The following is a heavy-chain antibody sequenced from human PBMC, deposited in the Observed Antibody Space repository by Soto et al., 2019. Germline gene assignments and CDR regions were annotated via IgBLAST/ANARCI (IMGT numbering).Heavy chain of an antibody. CDR1: GYTFTGYY. Sequence: ASVKVSCKASGYTFTGYYMHWVRQAPGQGLEWMGLINPNSGGTNYAQKFQGWVTMTRDTSISTAYMELSRLRSDDTAVYYCARDKEMATIFDYWSQGTLVTVCS. V-gene: IGHV1-2*04. J-gene: IGHJ4*02. CDR3: ARDKEMATIFDY. D-gene: IGHD5-12*01. CDR2: INPNSGGT.